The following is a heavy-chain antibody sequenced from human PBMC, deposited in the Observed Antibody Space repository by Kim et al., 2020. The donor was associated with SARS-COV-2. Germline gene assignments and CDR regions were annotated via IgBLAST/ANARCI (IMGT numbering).Heavy chain of an antibody. D-gene: IGHD6-25*01. CDR3: ATAYNSGWHNFDY. V-gene: IGHV3-30*02. J-gene: IGHJ4*02. Sequence: YPDSLKGRITISRDNSTSTLYLQMNSLRAEDTAVYYCATAYNSGWHNFDYWGQGTLVTVSS.